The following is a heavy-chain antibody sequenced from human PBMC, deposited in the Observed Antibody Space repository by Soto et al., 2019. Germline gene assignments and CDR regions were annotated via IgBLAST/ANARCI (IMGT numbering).Heavy chain of an antibody. J-gene: IGHJ3*02. Sequence: GGSLRLSCAASGFTFSSYSMNWVRQAPGKGLEWVSSIIISIIYIYYAASGKGLFPISRDNAKNSLYLQMNTLRAEDTAVYYCARDGWAPNDAFDIWAQGRMSTFPS. D-gene: IGHD6-19*01. CDR2: IIISIIYI. CDR1: GFTFSSYS. V-gene: IGHV3-21*01. CDR3: ARDGWAPNDAFDI.